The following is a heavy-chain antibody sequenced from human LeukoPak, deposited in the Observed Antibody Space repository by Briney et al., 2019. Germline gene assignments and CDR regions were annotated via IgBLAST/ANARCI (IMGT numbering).Heavy chain of an antibody. Sequence: GGSLRLSCAASGFTFSDYYMSWIRQAPGKGLEWVSYISSSGSTIYYADSVKGRFTISRDNSKNTLYLQMNSLRAEDTAVYYCAKPARTDYADYWGQGTLVTVSS. J-gene: IGHJ4*02. CDR3: AKPARTDYADY. CDR2: ISSSGSTI. D-gene: IGHD1-14*01. CDR1: GFTFSDYY. V-gene: IGHV3-11*01.